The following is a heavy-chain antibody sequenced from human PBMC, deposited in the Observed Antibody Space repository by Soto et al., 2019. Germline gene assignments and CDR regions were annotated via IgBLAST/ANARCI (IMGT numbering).Heavy chain of an antibody. CDR1: GGSISSNKW. Sequence: SETLSLTCAVYGGSISSNKWWSWVRQPPGKGLEWIGEIYHSGSTNYNPSLKSRVTISVDTSKNQFSLKLSSVTAADTAVYYCASRIRLYSSGWYYFDYWGQGTLVTVSS. V-gene: IGHV4-4*02. CDR3: ASRIRLYSSGWYYFDY. CDR2: IYHSGST. D-gene: IGHD6-19*01. J-gene: IGHJ4*02.